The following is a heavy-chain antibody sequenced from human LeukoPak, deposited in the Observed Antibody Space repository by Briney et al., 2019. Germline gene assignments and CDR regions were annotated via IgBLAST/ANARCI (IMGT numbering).Heavy chain of an antibody. Sequence: ASVKVSCKASGYTFTNYGITWVRQAPGQGLEWMGMITPSGGISYAQKFQGRVTMTRDMSTNTVYMELSSLRSEDTAVYYCARVDSTSPHELDYWGQGTLVTVSS. CDR1: GYTFTNYG. V-gene: IGHV1-46*01. D-gene: IGHD6-6*01. CDR3: ARVDSTSPHELDY. J-gene: IGHJ4*02. CDR2: ITPSGGI.